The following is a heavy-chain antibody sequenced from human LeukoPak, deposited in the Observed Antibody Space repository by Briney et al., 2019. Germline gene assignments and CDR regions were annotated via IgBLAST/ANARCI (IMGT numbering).Heavy chain of an antibody. Sequence: GGSLRLSCAASGFTFSADSMNWVRQAPGKGLEWVSYISSSGSTIYYADAVKGRFTISRDNAKNSLYLQMSSLRDEDTAVYYCATVAMEDWYFDLWGRGTLVTVSS. V-gene: IGHV3-48*02. J-gene: IGHJ2*01. CDR2: ISSSGSTI. CDR3: ATVAMEDWYFDL. CDR1: GFTFSADS. D-gene: IGHD5-18*01.